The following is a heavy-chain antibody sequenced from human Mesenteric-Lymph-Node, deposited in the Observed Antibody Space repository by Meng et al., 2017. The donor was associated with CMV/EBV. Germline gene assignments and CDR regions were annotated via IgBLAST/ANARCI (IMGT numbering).Heavy chain of an antibody. CDR2: INSDDSST. D-gene: IGHD1-26*01. CDR1: GFTFSTYW. Sequence: GESLKISCAASGFTFSTYWMHWVRQAPGKGLVWVSRINSDDSSTNYVDSVKGRFTISRDNAKNTLYLQMNSLRAEDTAVYYCARDRGGTYYGGFDYWGQGTLVTVSS. CDR3: ARDRGGTYYGGFDY. V-gene: IGHV3-74*01. J-gene: IGHJ4*02.